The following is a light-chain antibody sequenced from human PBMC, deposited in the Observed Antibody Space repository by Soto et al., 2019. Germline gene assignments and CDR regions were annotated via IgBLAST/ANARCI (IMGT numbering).Light chain of an antibody. CDR1: QSVTSN. J-gene: IGKJ5*01. CDR2: GAS. Sequence: EIVMTQSPATLSVSPGERATLSCRASQSVTSNLAWYQQKPGQAPRLLIYGASTRATGIPARFSGSGSGTEFTLTISSVQSEDFAVYYCQHYNNWPPITFGQGTRLEIK. V-gene: IGKV3-15*01. CDR3: QHYNNWPPIT.